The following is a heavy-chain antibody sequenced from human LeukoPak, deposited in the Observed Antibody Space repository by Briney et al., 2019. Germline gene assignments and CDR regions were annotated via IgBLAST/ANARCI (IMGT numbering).Heavy chain of an antibody. V-gene: IGHV3-48*01. CDR1: GFTFSTYS. CDR2: ISGDSKTI. CDR3: ARDRHSSVDY. Sequence: PGGSLRLSCAASGFTFSTYSKIWVRQAPGKGLEWLSYISGDSKTIYYADSVRGRFTISRDNAKNSLYLQLISLRAEDTAVYYCARDRHSSVDYWGQGTLVTVSS. J-gene: IGHJ4*02. D-gene: IGHD3-22*01.